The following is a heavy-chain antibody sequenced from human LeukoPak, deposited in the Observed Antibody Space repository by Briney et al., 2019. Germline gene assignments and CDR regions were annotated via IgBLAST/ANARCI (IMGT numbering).Heavy chain of an antibody. CDR3: ARGPTYYYDSSGYSDY. J-gene: IGHJ4*02. CDR1: GFTVSSNY. Sequence: GGSLRLSCAASGFTVSSNYMSWVRQAPGKGLEWVSVIYSGGSTYYADSVKGRFTISRDNSRNTLYLQMNSLRAEDTAMYYCARGPTYYYDSSGYSDYWGQGTLVTVSS. CDR2: IYSGGST. V-gene: IGHV3-53*01. D-gene: IGHD3-22*01.